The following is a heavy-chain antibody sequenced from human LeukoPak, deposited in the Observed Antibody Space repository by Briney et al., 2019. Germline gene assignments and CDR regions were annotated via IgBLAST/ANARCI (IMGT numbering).Heavy chain of an antibody. CDR1: GGSISSYY. V-gene: IGHV4-59*01. D-gene: IGHD5-18*01. CDR2: IYYSGST. Sequence: SETLSLTCTVSGGSISSYYWSWIRQPPGKGLEWIGYIYYSGSTNYNPSLKSRVTISVDTSKSQFSLKLSSVTAADTAVYYCARTAMVTRYFDYWGQGTLVTVSS. J-gene: IGHJ4*02. CDR3: ARTAMVTRYFDY.